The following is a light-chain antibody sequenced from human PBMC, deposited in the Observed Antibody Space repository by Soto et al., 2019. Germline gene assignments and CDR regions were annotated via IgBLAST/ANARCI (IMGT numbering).Light chain of an antibody. CDR3: SSYTRTSTWV. CDR1: SSDVGGYSY. Sequence: QSALTQPASVSGSPGQSITISCTGTSSDVGGYSYVSWYQHHPGEAPKLMIYEVNNRPSGVSDRFSGSKSGNTASLAISGLQAEDEALYYCSSYTRTSTWVFGGGTKVTVL. J-gene: IGLJ3*02. V-gene: IGLV2-14*01. CDR2: EVN.